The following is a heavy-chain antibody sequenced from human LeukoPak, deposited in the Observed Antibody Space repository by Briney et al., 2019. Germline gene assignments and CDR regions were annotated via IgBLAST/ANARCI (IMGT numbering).Heavy chain of an antibody. CDR3: ARDGLAAAADY. J-gene: IGHJ4*02. CDR1: GFTVRSYF. D-gene: IGHD6-13*01. Sequence: GGSLRLSCAVSGFTVRSYFMSWVRQAPGMGLEWVSLIYSGGSTYYADSVKGRFTISRDNSKNTLYLQMNSLRADDTAVYYCARDGLAAAADYWGQGTLVTVSP. CDR2: IYSGGST. V-gene: IGHV3-53*01.